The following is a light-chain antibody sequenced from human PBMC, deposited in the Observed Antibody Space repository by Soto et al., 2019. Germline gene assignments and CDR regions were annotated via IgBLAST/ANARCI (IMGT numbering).Light chain of an antibody. CDR2: DAS. CDR1: QSVRSND. Sequence: EIVLTQSPGTLSLSPGERATLSCRASQSVRSNDLAWYQQRPGQAPRLLIYDASSRATGFPDRFSGSGSGTDFTLTISRLEPEDYAVYYCQQYGSSPTFGQGTKVEIK. J-gene: IGKJ1*01. V-gene: IGKV3-20*01. CDR3: QQYGSSPT.